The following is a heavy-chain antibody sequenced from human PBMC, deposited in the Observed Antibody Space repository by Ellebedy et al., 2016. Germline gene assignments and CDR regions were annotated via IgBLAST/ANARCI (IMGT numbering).Heavy chain of an antibody. CDR3: ARDKYHCSGDNCYRSFDY. J-gene: IGHJ4*02. V-gene: IGHV1-3*01. D-gene: IGHD2-15*01. CDR1: GYTFTNYT. Sequence: ASVKVSCKASGYTFTNYTMHWVRQAPGQRLEWMGWINAGNGNTKYSQKFQGRVTITRDTSANTAYMELSRLRSEDTAVYYCARDKYHCSGDNCYRSFDYWGQGTLVTVSS. CDR2: INAGNGNT.